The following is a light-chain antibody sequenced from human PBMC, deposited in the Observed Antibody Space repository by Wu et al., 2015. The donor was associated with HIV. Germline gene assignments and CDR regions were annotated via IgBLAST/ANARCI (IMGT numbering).Light chain of an antibody. CDR2: ASS. Sequence: EVVLTQFPATLSLSPGQRATLSCRASRSVNSLLAWYQHKPGQAPRLLIYASSQKPPGIPARFSGRGSGTDFTLTISSLEPEDSAVYYCQQRSNWPTFGGGTKVEIK. CDR1: RSVNSL. CDR3: QQRSNWPT. V-gene: IGKV3-11*01. J-gene: IGKJ4*01.